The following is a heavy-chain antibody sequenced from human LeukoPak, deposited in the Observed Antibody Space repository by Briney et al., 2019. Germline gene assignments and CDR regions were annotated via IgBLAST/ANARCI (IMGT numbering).Heavy chain of an antibody. CDR2: IYYSGST. D-gene: IGHD4-23*01. CDR3: ATSDYGGNSVFDY. V-gene: IGHV4-61*01. J-gene: IGHJ4*02. CDR1: GGSVSSGSYY. Sequence: SETLSLTCTVSGGSVSSGSYYWSWIRQPPGKGLEWIGYIYYSGSTNYNPSLKSRVTISVDTSKNQFSLKLSSVTAADTAAYYCATSDYGGNSVFDYWGQGTLVTVSS.